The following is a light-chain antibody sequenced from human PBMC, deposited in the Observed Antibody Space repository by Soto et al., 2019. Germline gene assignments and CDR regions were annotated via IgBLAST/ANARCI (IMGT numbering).Light chain of an antibody. CDR3: QQYGSSPGT. CDR2: GAS. Sequence: EIVLTQSPGTLSLSPGERATLSCRASQSVSSSYLAWYQQKPGQAPRLLIYGASSRATGIPDRFSGSGSGPDFTLTISRLEPEAFAVYYCQQYGSSPGTFGQGTKVEIK. V-gene: IGKV3-20*01. CDR1: QSVSSSY. J-gene: IGKJ1*01.